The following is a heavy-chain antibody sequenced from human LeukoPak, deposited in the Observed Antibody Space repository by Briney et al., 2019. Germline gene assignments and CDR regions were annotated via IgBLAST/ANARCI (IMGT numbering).Heavy chain of an antibody. J-gene: IGHJ3*02. CDR1: GYSFASYW. CDR3: AGPRLEYCSGGSCFDAFDI. D-gene: IGHD2-15*01. Sequence: GESLKISCKGSGYSFASYWIGWVRQMPGKGLEWMGMIYPGDSDTRYSPSFQGQVTISADKSINTAYLQWSSLKASDTAMYYCAGPRLEYCSGGSCFDAFDIWGQGTMVTVSS. CDR2: IYPGDSDT. V-gene: IGHV5-51*01.